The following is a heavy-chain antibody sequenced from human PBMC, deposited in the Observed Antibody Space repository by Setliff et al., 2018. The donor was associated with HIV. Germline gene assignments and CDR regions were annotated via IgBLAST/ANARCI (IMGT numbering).Heavy chain of an antibody. CDR2: ISSSSYYI. V-gene: IGHV3-21*01. CDR1: GFTFSSYT. D-gene: IGHD3-22*01. J-gene: IGHJ4*02. CDR3: VRDLSYDYDRSSDTFDY. Sequence: GGSLRLSCAASGFTFSSYTMNWVRQAPGKGLEWVSSISSSSYYIYYADSVKGRFTISRDNAKNTLHLQMNSLRAEDTAVYYCVRDLSYDYDRSSDTFDYWGQGTLVTVSS.